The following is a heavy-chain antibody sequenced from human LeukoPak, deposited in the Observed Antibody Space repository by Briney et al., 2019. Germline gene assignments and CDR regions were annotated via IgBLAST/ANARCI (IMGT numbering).Heavy chain of an antibody. CDR1: GYTFTSYG. CDR2: ISAYNGNT. J-gene: IGHJ4*02. Sequence: GASVKVSCKASGYTFTSYGISWVRQAPGQGLEWMGWISAYNGNTNYALKLQGRVTMTTDTSTSTAYMELRSLRSDDTAVYYCASSDRSGPLDYWGQGTLVTVSS. V-gene: IGHV1-18*01. D-gene: IGHD3-10*01. CDR3: ASSDRSGPLDY.